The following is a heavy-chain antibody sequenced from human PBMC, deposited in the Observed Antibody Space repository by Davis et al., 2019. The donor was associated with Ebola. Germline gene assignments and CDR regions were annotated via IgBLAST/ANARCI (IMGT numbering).Heavy chain of an antibody. J-gene: IGHJ4*02. CDR3: ARAQFPTTSDH. V-gene: IGHV1-18*01. Sequence: ASVKVSCKASGGTFSTSAIRWVRQAPGPGLEWVGWINPHNGNTNYAQNVQGRVIMTSDTATTTAYMEVGSLRSDDTAVYYCARAQFPTTSDHWGQGTLVTVSS. D-gene: IGHD1-1*01. CDR2: INPHNGNT. CDR1: GGTFSTSA.